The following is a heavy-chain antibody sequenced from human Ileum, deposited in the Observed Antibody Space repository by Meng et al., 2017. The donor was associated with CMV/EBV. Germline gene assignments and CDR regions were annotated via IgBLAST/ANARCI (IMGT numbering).Heavy chain of an antibody. CDR2: IDHSGST. D-gene: IGHD2-15*01. CDR1: GRSFSGYY. V-gene: IGHV4-34*01. J-gene: IGHJ4*02. Sequence: QVQLQQSGAGLLKPSQTLSRTCSVYGRSFSGYYWSWIRQPPGKVLEWIGEIDHSGSTNYNPSLKSRVTISVDTSKNQFSLKLSSVTAADTAIYYCARVKIKAANDYWGQGTLVTVSS. CDR3: ARVKIKAANDY.